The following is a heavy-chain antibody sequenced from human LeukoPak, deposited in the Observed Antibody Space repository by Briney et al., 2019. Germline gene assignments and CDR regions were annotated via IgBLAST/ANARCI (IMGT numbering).Heavy chain of an antibody. CDR1: GDSVSTNSAA. CDR3: ARGVAVVGTNAFDI. V-gene: IGHV6-1*01. CDR2: TYYRSKWYN. J-gene: IGHJ3*02. Sequence: SQTLSLTCAISGDSVSTNSAAWNWLRQSPSRGLEWLGRTYYRSKWYNDYAVSVQSRITINPDTSKNQFSLQLNSVTPEDTAVYYCARGVAVVGTNAFDIWGQGTMVTVSS. D-gene: IGHD6-13*01.